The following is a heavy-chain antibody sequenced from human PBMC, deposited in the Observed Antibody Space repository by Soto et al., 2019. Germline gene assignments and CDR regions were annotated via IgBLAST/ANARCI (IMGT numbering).Heavy chain of an antibody. D-gene: IGHD3-10*01. CDR3: ASYYGSGSYQSGWFDP. CDR1: GGSISSYY. CDR2: IYYSGST. J-gene: IGHJ5*02. V-gene: IGHV4-59*08. Sequence: QVQLQESGPGLVKPSETLSLTCTVSGGSISSYYWSWIRQPPGKGLEWIGYIYYSGSTNYNPSLKSRVTISVDTSKNQFSLKLSSGTAADTAVYYCASYYGSGSYQSGWFDPWGQGTLVTVSS.